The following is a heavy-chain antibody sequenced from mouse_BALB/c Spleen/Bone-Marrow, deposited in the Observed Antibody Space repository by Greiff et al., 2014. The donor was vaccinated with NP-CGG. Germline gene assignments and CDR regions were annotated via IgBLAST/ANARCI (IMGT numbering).Heavy chain of an antibody. J-gene: IGHJ1*01. CDR3: GRRGYGNSYWYFDV. CDR2: ISSGGSYS. CDR1: GFTFSSYG. Sequence: DVHLVDSGGDLVKPGGSLKLSCAASGFTFSSYGMSWVRQTPDKTLEWVASISSGGSYSYYPDSVYGRFSISRDNAKYTLFLKKSSRNADDTAMYYCGRRGYGNSYWYFDVWGAGTTVTVSS. D-gene: IGHD2-10*02. V-gene: IGHV5-6*02.